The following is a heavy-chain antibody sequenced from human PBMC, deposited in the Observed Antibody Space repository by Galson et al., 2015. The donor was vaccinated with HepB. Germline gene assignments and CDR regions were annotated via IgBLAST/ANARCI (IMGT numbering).Heavy chain of an antibody. V-gene: IGHV4-59*01. CDR2: IYYSGTT. J-gene: IGHJ4*02. CDR3: ARVRAGGPLNALDY. Sequence: SETLSLTCTVSGGSISTYYWSWIRQPPGKGLEWIGYIYYSGTTKYNPSLKSRVTISVDTSKNEFSLKLTSVTAADTAVYYCARVRAGGPLNALDYWGQGTLVTVSS. CDR1: GGSISTYY. D-gene: IGHD2-15*01.